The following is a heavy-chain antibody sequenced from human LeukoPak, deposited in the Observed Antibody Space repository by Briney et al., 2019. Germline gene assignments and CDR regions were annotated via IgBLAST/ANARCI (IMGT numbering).Heavy chain of an antibody. V-gene: IGHV1-8*01. D-gene: IGHD4-11*01. CDR1: GYTFTSYD. J-gene: IGHJ1*01. CDR3: ARDKAVTTELTQYFQY. Sequence: ASVKVSCKASGYTFTSYDINWVRQATGQGLEWMGWMNPNSGNTGYAQKLQGRFTMTTDTSTSTAYMELRSLTSDDTAVYYCARDKAVTTELTQYFQYWGQGTLVTVSS. CDR2: MNPNSGNT.